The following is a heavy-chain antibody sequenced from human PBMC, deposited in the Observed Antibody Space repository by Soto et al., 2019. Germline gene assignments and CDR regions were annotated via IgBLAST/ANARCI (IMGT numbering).Heavy chain of an antibody. J-gene: IGHJ5*02. CDR2: MEPDGGRT. CDR3: ARQHDDYWGRCNWFDP. V-gene: IGHV1-8*01. CDR1: GYTFTTHK. D-gene: IGHD3-3*01. Sequence: QVQLVQSGAEVKKPGASVKVSCKASGYTFTTHKINWVRQATGQGREWMGWMEPDGGRTAYVQKFQGRVTMTRNTSIGTAYMELNSLRSEDTAMYYCARQHDDYWGRCNWFDPWGQGTLVTVSS.